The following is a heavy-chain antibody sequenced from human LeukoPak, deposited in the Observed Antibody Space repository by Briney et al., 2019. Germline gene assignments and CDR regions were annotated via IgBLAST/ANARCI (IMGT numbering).Heavy chain of an antibody. CDR2: MFYSGST. CDR1: GGSISSDDYY. D-gene: IGHD2-21*01. J-gene: IGHJ4*02. Sequence: PSQTLSLTCTVSGGSISSDDYYWTWIRQPPGEGLEWIGYMFYSGSTFYNPSLKSRVTISVDTSKNHFSLKLSSVTAADTAVYYCARGSHSYCGGDCYYVWFDYWGQGTLVTVSS. V-gene: IGHV4-30-4*08. CDR3: ARGSHSYCGGDCYYVWFDY.